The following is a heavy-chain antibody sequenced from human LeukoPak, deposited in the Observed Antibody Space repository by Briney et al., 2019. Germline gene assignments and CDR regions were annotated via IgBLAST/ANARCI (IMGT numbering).Heavy chain of an antibody. J-gene: IGHJ6*03. CDR2: IYYSGST. Sequence: SETLSLTCTVSGGSISSYYWSWIRQPPGKGLEWIGYIYYSGSTNYNPSLKSRVTISVDTSKNQFSLKLSSVTAADTAVYYCARESYDFWSGYQPPHYYYYMDVWGKGTTVTVSS. CDR1: GGSISSYY. V-gene: IGHV4-59*01. CDR3: ARESYDFWSGYQPPHYYYYMDV. D-gene: IGHD3-3*01.